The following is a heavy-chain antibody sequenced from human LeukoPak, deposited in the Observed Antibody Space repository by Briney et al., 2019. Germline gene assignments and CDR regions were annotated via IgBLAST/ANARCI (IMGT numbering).Heavy chain of an antibody. D-gene: IGHD3-22*01. Sequence: GGSLRLSCAASGFTFSSYAMSWVRQAPGKGLEWVSAISGSGGSTYYAASVKGRFAISRDNSKNTLYLQVNSLRAEDTAVYYCAKSHYYDSGGHLDYWGQGTLVTVSS. J-gene: IGHJ4*02. CDR2: ISGSGGST. CDR3: AKSHYYDSGGHLDY. V-gene: IGHV3-23*01. CDR1: GFTFSSYA.